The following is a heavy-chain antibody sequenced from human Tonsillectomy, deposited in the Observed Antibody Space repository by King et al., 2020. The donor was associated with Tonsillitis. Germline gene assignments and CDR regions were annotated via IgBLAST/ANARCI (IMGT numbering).Heavy chain of an antibody. D-gene: IGHD3-16*01. CDR2: FRSKANSSAT. CDR3: TSSPGGAFDI. CDR1: GFTFSGSA. V-gene: IGHV3-73*02. Sequence: QLVQSGGGLVQPGGSLKLSCAASGFTFSGSAIHWVRQASGKGLEWVGRFRSKANSSATAYAASVKGRFTISRDDSKNTAFLQMNSLKTEDTAVYYCTSSPGGAFDIWGQGTMVTVSS. J-gene: IGHJ3*02.